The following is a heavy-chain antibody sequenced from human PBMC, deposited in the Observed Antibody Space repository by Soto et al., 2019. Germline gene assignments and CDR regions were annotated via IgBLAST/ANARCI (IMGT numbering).Heavy chain of an antibody. J-gene: IGHJ6*02. CDR1: GGSISGGRYY. CDR2: IYDNGIT. Sequence: QVPLQESGPGLVKPSQTLSLTCNVSGGSISGGRYYWNWIRQHPGKGLEWIGNIYDNGITYYNPSLKSRVIISEDTSKHQSSLRLSSVTAADTAVYYCTRDRGFGMDVWGQGTTVNVSS. V-gene: IGHV4-31*03. CDR3: TRDRGFGMDV.